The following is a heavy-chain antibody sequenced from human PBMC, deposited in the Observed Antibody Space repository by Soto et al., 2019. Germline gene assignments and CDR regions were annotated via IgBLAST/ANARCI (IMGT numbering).Heavy chain of an antibody. J-gene: IGHJ3*02. CDR2: INPNSGNT. V-gene: IGHV1-8*01. CDR1: GYTFTSYD. D-gene: IGHD6-13*01. CDR3: ARGQVLVLSSSDAFDI. Sequence: ASVKVSCKASGYTFTSYDINWVRQATGQGLEWMGWINPNSGNTGYAQKFQGRVTMTRNTSISTAYMELSSLRSEDTAVYYCARGQVLVLSSSDAFDIWGQRKMVTVS.